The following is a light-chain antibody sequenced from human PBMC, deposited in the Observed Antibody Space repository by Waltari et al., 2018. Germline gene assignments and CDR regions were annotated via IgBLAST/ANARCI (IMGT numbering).Light chain of an antibody. Sequence: EIVMTQSPATLSVSPGERATLSCRASQSVSSKLAWYQQKPGQAPRLLIYGASTRATGIPARVSCSGSGTEFTLTISSLQSEDFAVYYCQQYNNWPWYTFGQGTKLDIK. CDR3: QQYNNWPWYT. J-gene: IGKJ2*01. CDR1: QSVSSK. CDR2: GAS. V-gene: IGKV3-15*01.